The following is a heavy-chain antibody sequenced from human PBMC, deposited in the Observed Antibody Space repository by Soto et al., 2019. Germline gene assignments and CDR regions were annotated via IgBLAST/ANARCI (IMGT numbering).Heavy chain of an antibody. V-gene: IGHV4-4*02. Sequence: PSETLSLTCAVSGGSVSSTNWWSWVRQSPGKGLEWIGDIYHIGSTNYSPSLRGRVTISLDKSNNQFSLRLTSMTAADTAVYYCATLPPRIVVVMTDLPTWGQGTLVTVSS. CDR3: ATLPPRIVVVMTDLPT. J-gene: IGHJ5*02. CDR1: GGSVSSTNW. D-gene: IGHD2-15*01. CDR2: IYHIGST.